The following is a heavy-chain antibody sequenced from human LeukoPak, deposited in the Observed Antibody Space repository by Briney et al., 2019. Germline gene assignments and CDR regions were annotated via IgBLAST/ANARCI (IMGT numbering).Heavy chain of an antibody. Sequence: GASVTVSCTASGGTFSSYAISWVRQAPGQGLEWMGGIIPIFGTANYAQKFQGRVTITTDESTSTAYMELSSLRSEDTAVYYCARAGFLRYCSSTSCANWFDPGGQGTLVTVSS. CDR1: GGTFSSYA. CDR2: IIPIFGTA. V-gene: IGHV1-69*05. J-gene: IGHJ5*02. CDR3: ARAGFLRYCSSTSCANWFDP. D-gene: IGHD2-2*01.